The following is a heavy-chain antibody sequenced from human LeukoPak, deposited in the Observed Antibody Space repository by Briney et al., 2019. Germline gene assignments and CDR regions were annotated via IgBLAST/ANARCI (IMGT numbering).Heavy chain of an antibody. CDR3: ARDDGSGSYREAFDI. V-gene: IGHV1-46*01. CDR1: GYTFTSNY. D-gene: IGHD3-10*01. CDR2: ISPSGGST. Sequence: ASVKVSCKAFGYTFTSNYMHWVRQAPGQGPEWMGVISPSGGSTTYAQKFQGRVTLTRDMSTSTDYLELSSLRSEDTAVYYCARDDGSGSYREAFDIWGQGTMVTVSS. J-gene: IGHJ3*02.